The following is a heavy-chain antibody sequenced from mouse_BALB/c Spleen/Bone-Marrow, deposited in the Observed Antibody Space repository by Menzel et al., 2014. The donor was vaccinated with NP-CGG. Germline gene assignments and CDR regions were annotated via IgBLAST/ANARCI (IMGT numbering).Heavy chain of an antibody. CDR1: GYAFSSSW. CDR2: IYPGDGDT. V-gene: IGHV1-82*01. Sequence: VQGVESGPDLVKPGASVKISCKASGYAFSSSWMNWVKQRPGQGLEWIGRIYPGDGDTNYNGKFKGKATLTADKSSSTAYMQLSSLTSVDSAVYFCARRGGNPSFDYWGQGTTLTVSS. J-gene: IGHJ2*01. CDR3: ARRGGNPSFDY. D-gene: IGHD2-1*01.